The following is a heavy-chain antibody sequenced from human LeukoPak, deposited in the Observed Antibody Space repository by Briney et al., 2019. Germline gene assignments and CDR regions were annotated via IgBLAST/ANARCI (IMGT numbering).Heavy chain of an antibody. CDR1: GFTFSSYS. CDR3: ARDYGGSSPFDY. D-gene: IGHD4-23*01. Sequence: PGGSLRLSCAASGFTFSSYSMNWVRQAPGKGLEWVSSISRSSTYIYYADSVKGRFTISRDDAKNSLYLQMNGLRAEDAAVYYCARDYGGSSPFDYWGQGTLVTVSS. J-gene: IGHJ4*02. CDR2: ISRSSTYI. V-gene: IGHV3-21*01.